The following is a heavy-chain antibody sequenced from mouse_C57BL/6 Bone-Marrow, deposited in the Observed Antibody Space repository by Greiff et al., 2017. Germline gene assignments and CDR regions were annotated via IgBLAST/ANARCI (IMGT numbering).Heavy chain of an antibody. CDR1: GFSLTSYA. V-gene: IGHV2-9-1*01. J-gene: IGHJ4*01. CDR3: ARDLLWGYYAMDY. CDR2: IWTGGGT. Sequence: LVAPSQSLSITCTVSGFSLTSYAISWVRQPPGKGLEWLGVIWTGGGTNYNSALKSRLSISKDNSKSQVFLKMNSLQTDDTARYYCARDLLWGYYAMDYWGQGTSVTVSS. D-gene: IGHD2-1*01.